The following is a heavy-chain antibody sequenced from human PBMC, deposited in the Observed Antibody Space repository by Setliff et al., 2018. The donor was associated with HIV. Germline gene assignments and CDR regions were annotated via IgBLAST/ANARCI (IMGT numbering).Heavy chain of an antibody. V-gene: IGHV4-34*01. CDR3: AKLLPAADMAREIDS. CDR1: GGSFSGYY. D-gene: IGHD2-2*01. J-gene: IGHJ4*02. CDR2: FYYSGSS. Sequence: SETLSLTCAVYGGSFSGYYWGWICQPPGKGLEWIGNFYYSGSSHYNPSLKSRVTISVDTSKNQFSLKLISVSAADTAVYYCAKLLPAADMAREIDSWGQGTLVTVSS.